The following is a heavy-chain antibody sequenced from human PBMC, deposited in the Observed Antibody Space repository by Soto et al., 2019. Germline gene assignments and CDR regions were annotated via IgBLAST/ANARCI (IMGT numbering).Heavy chain of an antibody. CDR2: ISYDGSNK. V-gene: IGHV3-30-3*01. CDR3: ARQVTRIFDY. J-gene: IGHJ4*02. Sequence: QVQLVESGGGVVQPGRSLRLSCAASGFTFSSYAMHWVRRAPGKGLEWVAVISYDGSNKYYADSVKGRFTISRDNSKNTLYLQMNSLRAEDTAVYYCARQVTRIFDYWGQGTLVTVSS. D-gene: IGHD4-4*01. CDR1: GFTFSSYA.